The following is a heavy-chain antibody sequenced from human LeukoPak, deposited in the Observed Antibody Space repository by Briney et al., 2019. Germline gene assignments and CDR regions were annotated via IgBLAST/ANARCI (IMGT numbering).Heavy chain of an antibody. J-gene: IGHJ1*01. D-gene: IGHD3-22*01. V-gene: IGHV3-33*01. CDR2: IWSDGYKK. Sequence: HPGGSLRLSCAASGFTFSSHGMHWIRQAPGKGLEWVAVIWSDGYKKYYAESVKGRFTVSRDTSKNTLYLQMDSLRAEDTAVYYCARDDDTSGHYSYFQHWGQGTLVTVSS. CDR1: GFTFSSHG. CDR3: ARDDDTSGHYSYFQH.